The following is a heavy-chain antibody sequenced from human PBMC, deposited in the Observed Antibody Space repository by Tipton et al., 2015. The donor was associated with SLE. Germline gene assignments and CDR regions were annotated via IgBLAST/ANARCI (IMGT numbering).Heavy chain of an antibody. J-gene: IGHJ4*02. CDR1: GGSINNYH. CDR2: IYYSGST. D-gene: IGHD3-3*01. CDR3: ARSPGRLRSMDY. V-gene: IGHV4-59*01. Sequence: TLSLTCTVSGGSINNYHWSWIRQPPGKGLEWIGYIYYSGSTNYKPSLKSRVTISVDASKNQFSLKLNSVTAADTAMYFCARSPGRLRSMDYWGQGTLVTVSS.